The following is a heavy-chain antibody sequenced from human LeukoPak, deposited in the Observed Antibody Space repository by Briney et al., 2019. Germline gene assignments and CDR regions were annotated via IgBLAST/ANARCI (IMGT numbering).Heavy chain of an antibody. CDR1: GYTFTSYA. CDR2: ISAGNGNT. J-gene: IGHJ5*02. D-gene: IGHD2-2*01. V-gene: IGHV1-3*01. Sequence: ASVKVSCKASGYTFTSYAMHWVRQAPGQRLEWMGWISAGNGNTKYSQKFQGRVTITRDTSASTAYMELSSLRSEDTAVYYCARGGQLLWESWFDPWGQGTLVTVSS. CDR3: ARGGQLLWESWFDP.